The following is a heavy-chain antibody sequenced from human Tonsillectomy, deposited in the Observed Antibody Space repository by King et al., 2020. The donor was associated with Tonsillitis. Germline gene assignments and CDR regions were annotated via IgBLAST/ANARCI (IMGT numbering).Heavy chain of an antibody. CDR3: ARSSGYYRDFDY. D-gene: IGHD3-22*01. J-gene: IGHJ4*02. Sequence: MQLQESGPGLVKPSETLSLTCTVSGDSIGSSGYYWGWIRQPPGKGLEWIGSIYYSGSTYYNPSLKSRVTISVDTSENQFSLKLTSVTAADTAVYYCARSSGYYRDFDYWGQGTLVTVSS. V-gene: IGHV4-39*01. CDR2: IYYSGST. CDR1: GDSIGSSGYY.